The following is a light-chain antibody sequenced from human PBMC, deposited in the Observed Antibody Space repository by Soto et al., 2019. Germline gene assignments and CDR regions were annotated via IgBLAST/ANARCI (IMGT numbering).Light chain of an antibody. CDR3: NSYTSNNGWV. J-gene: IGLJ3*02. V-gene: IGLV2-14*01. Sequence: QSALTQPASVSGSPGQSITISCTGTSSDVGGYNSVSWYQQHPGKAPKLMIYDVSNRPSGVSNRFSGSKSGNTASLTISGLQAEDEADYYCNSYTSNNGWVFGGGTKVTVL. CDR2: DVS. CDR1: SSDVGGYNS.